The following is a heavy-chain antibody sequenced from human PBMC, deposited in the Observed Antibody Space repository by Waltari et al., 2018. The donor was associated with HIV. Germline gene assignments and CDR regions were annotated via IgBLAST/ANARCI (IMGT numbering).Heavy chain of an antibody. V-gene: IGHV3-66*02. CDR1: GYSVSSHY. J-gene: IGHJ6*02. CDR2: IYGDEIT. CDR3: AREIALLLSGSDFDYYGMDV. Sequence: EVQLVQPGGGMVQPGGSLRLSCAASGYSVSSHYMPWVRQIPGKGLALLSLIYGDEITDYADSVKGRFTVARDNSKNTLLLQMNSLRPEDTAVYYCAREIALLLSGSDFDYYGMDVWGQGTTVSVSS. D-gene: IGHD1-26*01.